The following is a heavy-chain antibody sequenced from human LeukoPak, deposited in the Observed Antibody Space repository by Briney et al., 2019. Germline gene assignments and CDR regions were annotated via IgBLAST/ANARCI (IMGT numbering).Heavy chain of an antibody. CDR2: IYHSGST. V-gene: IGHV4-61*01. CDR1: GGSVSSGSYY. Sequence: GSLRLSCVVSGGSVSSGSYYWSWIRQPPGKGLEWIGKIYHSGSTNYNPSLKSRVTISVDTSKNQISLKLSSVTAADTAVYYCARSPQHYDFWSGYSTYFDYWGQGTLVTVSS. CDR3: ARSPQHYDFWSGYSTYFDY. J-gene: IGHJ4*02. D-gene: IGHD3-3*01.